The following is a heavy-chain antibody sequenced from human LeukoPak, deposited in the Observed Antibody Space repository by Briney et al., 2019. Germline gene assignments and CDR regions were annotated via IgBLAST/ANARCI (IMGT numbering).Heavy chain of an antibody. CDR1: GFTFSSYA. V-gene: IGHV3-23*01. Sequence: PGGSLSLFCAASGFTFSSYAMSWARQAPGKGLEWVSAISGSGGSTYCADSVKGRFTISRDNSKNTLYLQMNSLRAEDTAVYYCAKDSGSYPYWGQGTLVTVSS. CDR2: ISGSGGST. CDR3: AKDSGSYPY. J-gene: IGHJ4*02. D-gene: IGHD1-26*01.